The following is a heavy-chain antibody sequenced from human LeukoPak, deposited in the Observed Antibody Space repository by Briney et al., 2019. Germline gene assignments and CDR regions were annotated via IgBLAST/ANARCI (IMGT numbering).Heavy chain of an antibody. Sequence: PGGSLRLSCAASGFTFSDYYMSWIRQAPGKGLEWVSYISSSGSTIYYADSVKGRFTISRDNSKNTLYLQMNSLRAEDTAVYYCAKYYYGSGGRFDPWGQGTLVTVSS. CDR3: AKYYYGSGGRFDP. CDR1: GFTFSDYY. CDR2: ISSSGSTI. V-gene: IGHV3-11*01. J-gene: IGHJ5*02. D-gene: IGHD3-10*01.